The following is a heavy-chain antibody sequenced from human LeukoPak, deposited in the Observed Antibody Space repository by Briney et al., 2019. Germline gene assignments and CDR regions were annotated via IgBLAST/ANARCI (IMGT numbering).Heavy chain of an antibody. D-gene: IGHD3-22*01. CDR1: GDSISSGGYY. V-gene: IGHV4-39*01. Sequence: SETLSLTCTVSGDSISSGGYYWGWIRQPPGKGREWIGTIYYRGSTYYHPSFERRVTISVDTSKNQFSLKLNSVTAADTAVYYCARRGPGGDSSGYYYFDYWGQGTLVTVSS. J-gene: IGHJ4*02. CDR2: IYYRGST. CDR3: ARRGPGGDSSGYYYFDY.